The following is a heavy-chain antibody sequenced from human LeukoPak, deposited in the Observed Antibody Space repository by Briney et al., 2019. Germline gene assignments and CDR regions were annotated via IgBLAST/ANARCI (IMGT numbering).Heavy chain of an antibody. Sequence: SQTLSLTCSVSGDSISSGIYYWSWVRQPAGKGLQWIGRIYLNGNSSHNPSLKSRVSLSIDTSRNQFSLNMTSVTAADSGIYYCVREGGAYYENSFDPWGPGTRVTVSS. V-gene: IGHV4-61*02. J-gene: IGHJ5*02. CDR3: VREGGAYYENSFDP. CDR1: GDSISSGIYY. CDR2: IYLNGNS. D-gene: IGHD3-22*01.